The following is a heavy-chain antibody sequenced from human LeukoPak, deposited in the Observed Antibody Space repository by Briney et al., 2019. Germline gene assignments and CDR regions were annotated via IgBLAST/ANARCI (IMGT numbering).Heavy chain of an antibody. D-gene: IGHD3-22*01. CDR3: AKIWRAGITMIVVALDP. V-gene: IGHV3-30-3*02. J-gene: IGHJ5*02. CDR2: MSYDGRNN. Sequence: GGSLRLSCAASGFTFSSFAIHWVRQAPGKGLEWVAVMSYDGRNNFYADSVRGRFSMSRDNSKNTMYMEMNSLRAEDTAVYYCAKIWRAGITMIVVALDPWGQGTLVTVSS. CDR1: GFTFSSFA.